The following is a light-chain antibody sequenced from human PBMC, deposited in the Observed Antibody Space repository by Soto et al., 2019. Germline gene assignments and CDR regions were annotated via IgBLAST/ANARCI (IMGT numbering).Light chain of an antibody. CDR1: QSVSSTS. J-gene: IGKJ2*01. Sequence: EIVLTQSPGTLSLSPGERATLSCRASQSVSSTSLAWYLQKPGQAPRLLIYIAFSSATVIPDRFSGSGSGTDFTLTISRLEPEDVAVYYCQLYGTSPMFTFGRGTRLEIK. CDR3: QLYGTSPMFT. V-gene: IGKV3-20*01. CDR2: IAF.